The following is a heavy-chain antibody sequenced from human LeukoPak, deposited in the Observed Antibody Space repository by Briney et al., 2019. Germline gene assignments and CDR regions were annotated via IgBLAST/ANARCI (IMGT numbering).Heavy chain of an antibody. V-gene: IGHV3-48*01. Sequence: GGSLRLSCSASGFTFSTYCITSVHQAPGNGLGWVSSISSKSSTISYADSVKGRFTISRHNTRNSRYQPLNSLRAEHTAVYECAWSQYYDSNGHNGGYWGQGTLVTVSS. J-gene: IGHJ4*02. D-gene: IGHD3-22*01. CDR3: AWSQYYDSNGHNGGY. CDR2: ISSKSSTI. CDR1: GFTFSTYC.